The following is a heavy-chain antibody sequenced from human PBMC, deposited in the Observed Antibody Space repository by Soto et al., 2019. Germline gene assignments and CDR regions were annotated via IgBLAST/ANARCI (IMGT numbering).Heavy chain of an antibody. CDR1: GGTFNNYA. V-gene: IGHV1-69*01. J-gene: IGHJ6*02. CDR2: IIPTFGTG. D-gene: IGHD3-10*01. Sequence: QVLLVQSGPEVKKPGSSVKVSCKASGGTFNNYAIHWVRQAPGKGLEWMGGIIPTFGTGNHAQKFQGRFTMTADESTTTAYMERNSLRSEDTAIYYCASFDGTLVRGGRSAPYEMDVWGQGTKVIVSS. CDR3: ASFDGTLVRGGRSAPYEMDV.